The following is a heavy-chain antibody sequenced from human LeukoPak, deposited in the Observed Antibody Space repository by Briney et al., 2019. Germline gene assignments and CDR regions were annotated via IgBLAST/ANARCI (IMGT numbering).Heavy chain of an antibody. D-gene: IGHD6-6*01. CDR2: IIPIFGTA. CDR1: GGTFSSYG. J-gene: IGHJ3*02. V-gene: IGHV1-69*06. CDR3: ARGVKEYSSSSGAFDI. Sequence: SVKVSCKASGGTFSSYGINWVRQAPGQGLEWMGGIIPIFGTANYAQKFQGRVTITADKSTSTAYMELSSLRSEDTAVYYCARGVKEYSSSSGAFDIWGQGTMVTVSS.